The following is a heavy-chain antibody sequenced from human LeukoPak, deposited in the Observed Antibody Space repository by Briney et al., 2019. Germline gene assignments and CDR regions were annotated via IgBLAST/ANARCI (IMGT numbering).Heavy chain of an antibody. Sequence: GRSLRLSCATSGFTFSTYAMHWVRQAPGKGLEWVSSISSSSSYIYYADSVKGRFTISRDNAKNSLYLQMNSLRAEDTAVYYCASTVTHDAFDIWGQGTMVTVSS. CDR2: ISSSSSYI. D-gene: IGHD4-17*01. CDR3: ASTVTHDAFDI. J-gene: IGHJ3*02. V-gene: IGHV3-21*01. CDR1: GFTFSTYA.